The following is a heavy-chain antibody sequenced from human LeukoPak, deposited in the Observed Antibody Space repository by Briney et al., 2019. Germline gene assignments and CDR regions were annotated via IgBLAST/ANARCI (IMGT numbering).Heavy chain of an antibody. CDR1: GYTFTGYY. D-gene: IGHD1-26*01. V-gene: IGHV1-2*02. CDR3: ARPYSGSYYEGFDY. J-gene: IGHJ4*02. CDR2: INPNSGGT. Sequence: ASVKVSCKASGYTFTGYYMHWVRQAPGQGLEWMGWINPNSGGTNYAQKFQGRGTMTRDTSISTAYMELSRLRSDYTAVYYCARPYSGSYYEGFDYWGQGTLVTVSS.